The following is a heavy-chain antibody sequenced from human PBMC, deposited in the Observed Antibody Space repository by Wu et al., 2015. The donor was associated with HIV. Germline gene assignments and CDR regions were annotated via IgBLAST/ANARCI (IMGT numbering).Heavy chain of an antibody. CDR2: IQPNSGVT. V-gene: IGHV1-2*02. Sequence: QVQLVQSANEVKRFGTSIRVSCKTSGYTFTSFGVNWVRQAPGQGLEWMGWIQPNSGVTKNAQTFRGRLTMTRDTSINTVYMELSRLRFDDTALYYCTERLREWGQGSLVTVSS. J-gene: IGHJ4*02. CDR3: TERLRE. D-gene: IGHD5-24*01. CDR1: GYTFTSFG.